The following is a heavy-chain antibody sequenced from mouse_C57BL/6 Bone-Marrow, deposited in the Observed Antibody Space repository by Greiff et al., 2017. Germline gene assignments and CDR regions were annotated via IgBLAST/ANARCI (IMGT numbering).Heavy chain of an antibody. V-gene: IGHV1-42*01. CDR1: GYSFTGYY. CDR2: INPSTGGT. Sequence: VQLQQSGPELVKPGASVKISCTASGYSFTGYYMNWVKQSPEKSLEWIGEINPSTGGTTYNQKFKAKATLTVDKSSSTAYMQLKSLTSEDSAVYYCARKDGSSPYYFDYWGQGTTLTVSS. D-gene: IGHD1-1*01. J-gene: IGHJ2*01. CDR3: ARKDGSSPYYFDY.